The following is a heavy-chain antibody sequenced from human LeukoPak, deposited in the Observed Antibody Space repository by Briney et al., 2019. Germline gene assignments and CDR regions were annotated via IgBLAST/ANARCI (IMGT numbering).Heavy chain of an antibody. CDR3: ARLCGGECYSPASDY. CDR2: INPNNGDT. V-gene: IGHV1-2*02. J-gene: IGHJ4*02. CDR1: GYTFTGYY. D-gene: IGHD2-21*01. Sequence: ASVKVSCKASGYTFTGYYMHWVRQAPGQGLEWMGWINPNNGDTYYAQKFQGRVTMTRDTSISTAYMELSSLRSDDTAVYYCARLCGGECYSPASDYWGQGTLVTVSS.